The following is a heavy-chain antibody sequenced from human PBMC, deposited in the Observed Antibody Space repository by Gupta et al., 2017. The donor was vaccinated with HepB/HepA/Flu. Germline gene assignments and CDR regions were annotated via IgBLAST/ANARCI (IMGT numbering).Heavy chain of an antibody. J-gene: IGHJ5*02. CDR1: GYTFTSYD. Sequence: QVQLVQSGAEVKKPGASVKVSCKASGYTFTSYDINWVRQATGQGLEWMGWMNPNSGNTGYAQKFQGRVTITRNTSISTAYMERSSLRSEDTAVYYCARSAVTTATASRGLWNWFDPWGQGTLVTVSS. D-gene: IGHD4-11*01. V-gene: IGHV1-8*03. CDR2: MNPNSGNT. CDR3: ARSAVTTATASRGLWNWFDP.